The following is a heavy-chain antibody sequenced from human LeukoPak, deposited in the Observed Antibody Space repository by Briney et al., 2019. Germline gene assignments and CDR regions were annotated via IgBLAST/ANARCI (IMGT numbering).Heavy chain of an antibody. CDR1: GYTFTGYY. CDR3: ARGSSSWYRSFYYYMDV. J-gene: IGHJ6*03. V-gene: IGHV1-8*03. D-gene: IGHD6-13*01. CDR2: MNPNSGNT. Sequence: ASVKVSCKASGYTFTGYYMHWVRQAPGQGLEWMGWMNPNSGNTGYAQKFQGRVTITRNTSISTAYMELSSLRSEDTAVYYCARGSSSWYRSFYYYMDVWGKGTTVTVSS.